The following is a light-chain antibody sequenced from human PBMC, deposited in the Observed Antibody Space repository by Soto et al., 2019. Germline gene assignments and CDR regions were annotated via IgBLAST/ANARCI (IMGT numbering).Light chain of an antibody. CDR2: DVI. CDR3: CSSAIRDTYV. Sequence: QSVLTQPRSVSGSPGQSVTISCTGTSSDVGGYNYVSWYQHHPGTAPNLIIYDVIKRPSGVPDHFSGSKSGNTASLTISGLSADDEADYYCCSSAIRDTYVFGTGTKLTVL. CDR1: SSDVGGYNY. V-gene: IGLV2-11*01. J-gene: IGLJ1*01.